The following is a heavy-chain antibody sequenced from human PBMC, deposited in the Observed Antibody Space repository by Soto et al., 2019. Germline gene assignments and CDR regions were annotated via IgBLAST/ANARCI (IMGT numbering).Heavy chain of an antibody. CDR1: GFTFGNYD. Sequence: HPGGSLRLSCAATGFTFGNYDMHWVRQAPGKGLEWVAVISYHGRNQYYGDSVKGRFTISRDTAKNTLYLQMNSLRPEDTAVYYCSSTIAADFDSWGQGTLLTISS. J-gene: IGHJ4*02. CDR3: SSTIAADFDS. D-gene: IGHD3-9*01. V-gene: IGHV3-30*04. CDR2: ISYHGRNQ.